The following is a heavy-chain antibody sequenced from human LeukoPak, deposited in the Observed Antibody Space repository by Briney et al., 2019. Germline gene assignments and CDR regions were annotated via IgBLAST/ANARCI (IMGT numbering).Heavy chain of an antibody. CDR3: ARGPSLHSKWVGGRWFDP. J-gene: IGHJ5*02. CDR1: GGTFSSYA. D-gene: IGHD3-16*01. Sequence: SVKVSCKASGGTFSSYAISWVRQAPGQGLEWMGGIIPILGTANYAQKFQGRVTITADESTSTAYMELSSLRSEDTAVYYCARGPSLHSKWVGGRWFDPWGQETLVTVSS. CDR2: IIPILGTA. V-gene: IGHV1-69*01.